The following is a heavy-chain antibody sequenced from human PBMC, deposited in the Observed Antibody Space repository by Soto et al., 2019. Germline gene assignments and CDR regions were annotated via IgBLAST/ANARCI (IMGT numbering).Heavy chain of an antibody. D-gene: IGHD3-10*01. CDR2: IYYSGST. CDR3: ARGDDFGGLKHDWFDP. V-gene: IGHV4-59*01. CDR1: GGSISIFY. Sequence: QVQLQESGPGLVKPSETLSLTCTVSGGSISIFYWTWIRQPPGKGLEWIGNIYYSGSTNYNPSLKSRVTISVDTSKNQLSLKLTSVTAADTAVYYCARGDDFGGLKHDWFDPWGQGTLVTVSS. J-gene: IGHJ5*02.